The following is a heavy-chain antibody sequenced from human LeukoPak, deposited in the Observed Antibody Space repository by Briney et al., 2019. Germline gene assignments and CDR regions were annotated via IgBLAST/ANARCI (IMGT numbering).Heavy chain of an antibody. CDR2: INSDGSST. V-gene: IGHV3-74*01. Sequence: GGSLRLSCAASGFTFSSYWMHWVRQAPGKGLVWVSRINSDGSSTSYADSVKGRFTISRDNAKNTLYLQMNSLRAEDTAVYYCARVSREGATRRGLSYFDYWGQGTLVTVSS. D-gene: IGHD1-26*01. J-gene: IGHJ4*02. CDR1: GFTFSSYW. CDR3: ARVSREGATRRGLSYFDY.